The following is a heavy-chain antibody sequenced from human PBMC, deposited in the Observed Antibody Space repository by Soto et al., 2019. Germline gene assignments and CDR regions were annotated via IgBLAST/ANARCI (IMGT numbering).Heavy chain of an antibody. D-gene: IGHD1-26*01. CDR2: FDPEDGET. V-gene: IGHV1-24*01. Sequence: ASVKVSCKVSGYTLTELSMHWVRQAPGKGLEWMGGFDPEDGETIYAQKFQGRVTMTEDTSTDTAYMELSSLRSEDTAVYYCATVGFLRATTYYYYYMDVWGKGTTVTV. J-gene: IGHJ6*03. CDR1: GYTLTELS. CDR3: ATVGFLRATTYYYYYMDV.